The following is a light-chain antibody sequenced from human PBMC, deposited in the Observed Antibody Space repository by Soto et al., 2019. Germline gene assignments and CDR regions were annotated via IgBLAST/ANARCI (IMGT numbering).Light chain of an antibody. CDR1: QSLLGSDVKTY. V-gene: IGKV2D-29*01. J-gene: IGKJ4*01. Sequence: DSVMTQTPLSLSVTPGQPASISCTSSQSLLGSDVKTYLSSYLQKPGHPTQLLIFEVSKHLYGVSDRFSGIGSGTDFTLKIRRLEDEDVGVYSCLQSVQFPRTFGGGTKVDLK. CDR3: LQSVQFPRT. CDR2: EVS.